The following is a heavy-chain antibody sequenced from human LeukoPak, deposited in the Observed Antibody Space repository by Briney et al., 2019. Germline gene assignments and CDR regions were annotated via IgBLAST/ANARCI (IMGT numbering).Heavy chain of an antibody. Sequence: GASVKVSCKASGYTFTGYYMHWVRQAPGQGLEWMGWINPNSGGTNYAQKFQGRVTMTRDTSISTAYMELSRLRSDDTAVYYCAAELYCSGGSCYTDYWGQGTLVTVSS. V-gene: IGHV1-2*02. CDR2: INPNSGGT. D-gene: IGHD2-15*01. CDR3: AAELYCSGGSCYTDY. CDR1: GYTFTGYY. J-gene: IGHJ4*02.